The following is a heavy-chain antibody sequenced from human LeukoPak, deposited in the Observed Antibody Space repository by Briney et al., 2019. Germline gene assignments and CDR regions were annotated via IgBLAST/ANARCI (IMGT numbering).Heavy chain of an antibody. CDR3: ARTIVDYGDYSRFDY. D-gene: IGHD4-17*01. V-gene: IGHV1-46*01. J-gene: IGHJ4*02. Sequence: ASVKVSCKASGYTFTSYYMHWVRQAPGQGLEWMGIINPSGGSTSYAQKFQGRVTMTRGTSTSTVYMELSSLRSEDTAVYYCARTIVDYGDYSRFDYWGQGTLVSVSS. CDR1: GYTFTSYY. CDR2: INPSGGST.